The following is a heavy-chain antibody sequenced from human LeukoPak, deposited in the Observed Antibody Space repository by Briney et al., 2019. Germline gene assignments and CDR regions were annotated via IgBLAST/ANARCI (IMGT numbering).Heavy chain of an antibody. D-gene: IGHD3/OR15-3a*01. Sequence: GRSLRLSCAASGFTFNNYAMHWVRQAPGKGLEWGAVISYDGSNKYYTDSVKGRFTISRDNSKNTLYLQMNSLRSEDTAVYFCARDSGFSGTQRGEYWGHGTLVTVSS. J-gene: IGHJ4*01. CDR1: GFTFNNYA. CDR3: ARDSGFSGTQRGEY. V-gene: IGHV3-30*04. CDR2: ISYDGSNK.